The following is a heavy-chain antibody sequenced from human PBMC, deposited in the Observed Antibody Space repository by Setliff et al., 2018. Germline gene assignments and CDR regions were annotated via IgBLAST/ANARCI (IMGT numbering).Heavy chain of an antibody. CDR3: TFARDGYDVFDI. Sequence: GGSLRLSCAASGFSFSGSAEYWVRQASVKGLEWIGRIRGRTDNYATAYAASVRGRFTISRDDSKNTAYLQMNSLKTEDTAVYYCTFARDGYDVFDIWGQGTVVTVSS. V-gene: IGHV3-73*01. D-gene: IGHD5-18*01. J-gene: IGHJ3*02. CDR2: IRGRTDNYAT. CDR1: GFSFSGSA.